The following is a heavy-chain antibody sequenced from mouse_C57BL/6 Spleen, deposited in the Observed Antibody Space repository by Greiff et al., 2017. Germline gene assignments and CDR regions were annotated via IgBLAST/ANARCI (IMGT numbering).Heavy chain of an antibody. Sequence: VQLQQSGPELVKPGASVKMSCKASGYTFTDYNMPWVKQSHGKSLEWIGYINPNNGGTSYNQKFKGKATLTVNKSSSTAYMELRSLTSEDSAVYYCARGYDGSSTAWFAYWGQGTLVTVSA. CDR2: INPNNGGT. CDR3: ARGYDGSSTAWFAY. CDR1: GYTFTDYN. V-gene: IGHV1-22*01. J-gene: IGHJ3*01. D-gene: IGHD1-1*01.